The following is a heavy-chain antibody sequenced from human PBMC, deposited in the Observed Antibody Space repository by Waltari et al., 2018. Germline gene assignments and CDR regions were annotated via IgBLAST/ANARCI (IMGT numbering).Heavy chain of an antibody. J-gene: IGHJ4*02. CDR3: AKEHHPYCSGVGCSSY. D-gene: IGHD2-15*01. V-gene: IGHV3-23*04. CDR2: ISGSGGST. CDR1: DFIFSSYD. Sequence: DVQMVESGGGSVQPGGSLRFSCPASDFIFSSYDMTWVRQAPGKGLELVSGISGSGGSTHYADSVKGRFTISRDNSRNTLYLQMSSLRAEDTAVYYCAKEHHPYCSGVGCSSYWGQGSLVTVSS.